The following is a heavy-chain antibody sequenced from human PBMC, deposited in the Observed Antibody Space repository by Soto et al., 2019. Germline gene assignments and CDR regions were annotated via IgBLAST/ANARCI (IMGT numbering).Heavy chain of an antibody. V-gene: IGHV1-2*02. J-gene: IGHJ4*02. Sequence: ASVKVSCKASGYTFTGYYMHWVRQAPGQGLEWMGWINPNSDGTNYAQKFQGRVTMTRDTSISTAYMELSRLRSDDTAVYYCARDSRYSSSVGPGYWGQGTLVTVSS. CDR1: GYTFTGYY. CDR3: ARDSRYSSSVGPGY. D-gene: IGHD6-6*01. CDR2: INPNSDGT.